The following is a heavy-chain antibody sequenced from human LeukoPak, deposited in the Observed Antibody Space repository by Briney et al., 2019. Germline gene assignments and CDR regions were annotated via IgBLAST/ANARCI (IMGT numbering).Heavy chain of an antibody. CDR2: ISWNSGSI. J-gene: IGHJ4*02. Sequence: GGSLRLSCAASGFTFDDYAMHWVRQAPGKGLGWVSGISWNSGSIGYADSVKGRLTISRDNAKNSLYLQMNSLRAEDTALYYCAKDMSGVGGAADYWGQGTLVTVSS. D-gene: IGHD2-15*01. CDR1: GFTFDDYA. V-gene: IGHV3-9*01. CDR3: AKDMSGVGGAADY.